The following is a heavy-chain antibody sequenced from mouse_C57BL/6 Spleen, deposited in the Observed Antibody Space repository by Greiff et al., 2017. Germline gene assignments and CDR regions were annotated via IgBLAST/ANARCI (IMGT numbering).Heavy chain of an antibody. J-gene: IGHJ1*03. V-gene: IGHV1-55*01. Sequence: QVHVKQPGAELVKPGASVKMSCKASGYTFTSYWITWVKQRPGQGLEWIGDIYPGSGSTKYNEKFKSKATLTVDTSSSTAYMQLSSLTSEDSAVYYYAKGDYYGRGYFDVWGTGTTVTVSS. CDR2: IYPGSGST. CDR1: GYTFTSYW. CDR3: AKGDYYGRGYFDV. D-gene: IGHD1-1*01.